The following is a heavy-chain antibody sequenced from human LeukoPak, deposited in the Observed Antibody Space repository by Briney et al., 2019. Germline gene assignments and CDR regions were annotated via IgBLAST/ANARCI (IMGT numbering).Heavy chain of an antibody. Sequence: PSETLSLTCTVSGGSISGFYWSWIRQPPGKGLEWIGYIYYSGSTNYNPSLKSRVTISVDTPKNQFPLKLSSVTAADTAVYYCARDGGAGVPVAGRAYGVFDYWGQGTLVTVSS. D-gene: IGHD6-19*01. J-gene: IGHJ4*02. CDR2: IYYSGST. CDR3: ARDGGAGVPVAGRAYGVFDY. CDR1: GGSISGFY. V-gene: IGHV4-59*12.